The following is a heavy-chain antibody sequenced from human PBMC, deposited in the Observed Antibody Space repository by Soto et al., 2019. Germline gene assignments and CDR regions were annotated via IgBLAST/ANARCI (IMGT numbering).Heavy chain of an antibody. D-gene: IGHD3-10*01. J-gene: IGHJ5*01. V-gene: IGHV3-53*01. CDR1: GFTVSSNY. CDR3: AKGYGAGSYFCDS. Sequence: DVQLVESGGGLVQPGESLRLSCAVSGFTVSSNYMTWVRQAPGKGLEWVSVSYSGGNTYYADSVKGRFTLSRDNFRNTLYLQMNRLSAEDTAVYYCAKGYGAGSYFCDSWGQGTLVTVSS. CDR2: SYSGGNT.